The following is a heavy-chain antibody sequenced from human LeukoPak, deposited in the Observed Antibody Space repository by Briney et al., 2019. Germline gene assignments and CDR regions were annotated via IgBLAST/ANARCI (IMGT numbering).Heavy chain of an antibody. D-gene: IGHD2-15*01. J-gene: IGHJ3*02. V-gene: IGHV4-59*06. CDR2: IYYSGST. CDR3: ARSPFDCSGGSCYWNAFDI. CDR1: GGSITSYY. Sequence: SETLSLTCTVSGGSITSYYWSWIRQPPGKGLEWIGYIYYSGSTYYNPSLKSRVTISVDTSKNQFSLKLSSVTAADTAVYYCARSPFDCSGGSCYWNAFDIWGQGTMVTVSS.